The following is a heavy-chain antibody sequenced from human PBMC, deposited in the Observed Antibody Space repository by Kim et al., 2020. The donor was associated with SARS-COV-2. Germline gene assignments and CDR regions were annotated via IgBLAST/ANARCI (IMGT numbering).Heavy chain of an antibody. CDR2: IYYSGST. V-gene: IGHV4-59*13. D-gene: IGHD2-21*01. CDR3: ARLAYCGGDCYSFDY. Sequence: SETLSLTCTVSGGSISSYYWSWIRQPPGKGLEWIGYIYYSGSTNYNPSLKSRVTISVDTSKNQFSLKLSSVTAADTAVYYCARLAYCGGDCYSFDYWGQG. CDR1: GGSISSYY. J-gene: IGHJ4*02.